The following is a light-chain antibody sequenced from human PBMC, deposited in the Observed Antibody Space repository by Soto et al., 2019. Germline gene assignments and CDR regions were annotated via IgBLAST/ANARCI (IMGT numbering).Light chain of an antibody. CDR3: QQSYSKGLT. V-gene: IGKV1-39*01. CDR1: QSISSY. Sequence: DIPMTQSPSSLSASVGDRVTITCRASQSISSYLNWYQQKPGKAPKLLIYAASSLQSGVPSRFSGSGSGTDFTLTISSLQPEDFATYYCQQSYSKGLTFGGGTKVEIK. CDR2: AAS. J-gene: IGKJ4*01.